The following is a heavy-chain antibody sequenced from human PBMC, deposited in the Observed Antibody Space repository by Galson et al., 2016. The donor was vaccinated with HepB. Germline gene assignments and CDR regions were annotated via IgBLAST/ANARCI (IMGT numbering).Heavy chain of an antibody. CDR1: GFTFSSYS. V-gene: IGHV3-74*01. CDR2: INGDGSST. Sequence: SLRLSCAASGFTFSSYSMNWVRQAPGKEMVWVSRINGDGSSTTYADSVKGRFTISRDNAKNTLYLQMSSLRAEDTAVYYCARGHSANSFILDYWGQGTLVTVSS. D-gene: IGHD4/OR15-4a*01. CDR3: ARGHSANSFILDY. J-gene: IGHJ4*02.